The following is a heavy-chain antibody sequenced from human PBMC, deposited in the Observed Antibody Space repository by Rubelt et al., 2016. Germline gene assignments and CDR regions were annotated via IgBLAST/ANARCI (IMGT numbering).Heavy chain of an antibody. CDR2: ISPNTDAS. J-gene: IGHJ4*02. D-gene: IGHD2/OR15-2a*01. Sequence: QVLLTQSGAELKKPGASVRVSCKASGYTFSDYYIHWVRQAPGRGLEWMGWISPNTDASNFAQKFQGKVTLSRDKSTSTAYMDLRSLTSDDTDIYYCARTEESGNYCDHWGQGTLVTVSS. CDR3: ARTEESGNYCDH. CDR1: GYTFSDYY. V-gene: IGHV1-2*02.